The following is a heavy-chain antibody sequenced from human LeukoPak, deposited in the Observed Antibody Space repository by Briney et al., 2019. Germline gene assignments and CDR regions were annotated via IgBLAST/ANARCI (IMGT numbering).Heavy chain of an antibody. CDR1: GFTFSSYA. CDR3: ADITMVRGVDY. J-gene: IGHJ4*02. Sequence: PGGSLRLSCSASGFTFSSYAMHWVRQAPGKGLEYVSAISSNGGSTYYADSVKGRFTISRDNSKNTPYLQMSSLRAEDTAVYYCADITMVRGVDYWGQGTLVTVSS. D-gene: IGHD3-10*01. V-gene: IGHV3-64D*06. CDR2: ISSNGGST.